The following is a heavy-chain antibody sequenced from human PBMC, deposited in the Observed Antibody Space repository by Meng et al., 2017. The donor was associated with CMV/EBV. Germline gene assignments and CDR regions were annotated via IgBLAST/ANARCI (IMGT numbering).Heavy chain of an antibody. CDR1: GFTVSSNY. CDR3: ARDGVAGIDY. CDR2: IYSGGST. Sequence: ETLSLTCAASGFTVSSNYMSWVRQAPGKGLEWVSVIYSGGSTYYADSVKGRFTISRDNSKNTLYLQMNSLRAEDTAVYYCARDGVAGIDYWGQGTLVTVSS. D-gene: IGHD6-19*01. V-gene: IGHV3-53*01. J-gene: IGHJ4*02.